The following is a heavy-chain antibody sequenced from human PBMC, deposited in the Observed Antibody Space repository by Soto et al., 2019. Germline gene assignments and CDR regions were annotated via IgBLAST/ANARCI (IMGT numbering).Heavy chain of an antibody. CDR2: INPSGGST. V-gene: IGHV1-46*01. D-gene: IGHD3-3*01. Sequence: GASVKVSCKASGYTFTIYYMHWVRQAPGQGLEWMGIINPSGGSTSYAQKFQGRVTMTRDTSTSTVYMELSSLRSEDTAVYYCARARRELRFLEWPLGYYYYYGMDVWGQGTTVTVSS. CDR1: GYTFTIYY. CDR3: ARARRELRFLEWPLGYYYYYGMDV. J-gene: IGHJ6*02.